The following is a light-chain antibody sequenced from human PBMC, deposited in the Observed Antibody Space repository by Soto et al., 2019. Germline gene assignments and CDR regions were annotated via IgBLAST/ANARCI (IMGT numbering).Light chain of an antibody. V-gene: IGKV3-20*01. Sequence: EIVLTQSPGTLSLSPGERATLSCRASQSVSSTCLAWYQQKPGQAPRLLIYGASSRATAIPDRFSGSGSGTDFTLTISRLEPEDFAVYYCQQYGTSPQTFGQGTRWIS. J-gene: IGKJ1*01. CDR2: GAS. CDR1: QSVSSTC. CDR3: QQYGTSPQT.